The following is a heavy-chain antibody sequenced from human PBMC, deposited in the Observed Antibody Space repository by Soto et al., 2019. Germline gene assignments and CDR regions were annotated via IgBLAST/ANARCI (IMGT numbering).Heavy chain of an antibody. Sequence: QVQLVQSGAEVKKPGASVKVSCKASGYTFTGYYMHWVRQAPGQGLEWMGWINPNSGGTNYAQKFQGRVTMTRDTSISTAYMELSRLRSDDTAVYYCARAPYGDYVVYRFDPWGQGTLVTVSS. CDR1: GYTFTGYY. CDR3: ARAPYGDYVVYRFDP. V-gene: IGHV1-2*02. D-gene: IGHD4-17*01. J-gene: IGHJ5*02. CDR2: INPNSGGT.